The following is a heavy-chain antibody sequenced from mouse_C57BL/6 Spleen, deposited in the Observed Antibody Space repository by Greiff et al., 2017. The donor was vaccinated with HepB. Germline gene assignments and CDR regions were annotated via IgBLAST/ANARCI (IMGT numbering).Heavy chain of an antibody. J-gene: IGHJ4*01. D-gene: IGHD2-4*01. Sequence: VKLMESGPGLVAPSQSLSITCTVSGFSFTSYAISWVRQPPGKGLEWLGVIWTGGGTNYNSALKSRLSISKDNSKSQVFLKMNSLQTDDTARYYCARNDYDYYYAMDYWGQGTSVTVSS. CDR3: ARNDYDYYYAMDY. CDR2: IWTGGGT. V-gene: IGHV2-9-1*01. CDR1: GFSFTSYA.